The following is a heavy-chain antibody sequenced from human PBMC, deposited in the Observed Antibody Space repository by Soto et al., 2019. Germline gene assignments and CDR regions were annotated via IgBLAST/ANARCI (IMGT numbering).Heavy chain of an antibody. J-gene: IGHJ4*02. Sequence: QVHLVQSAPEVKRPGASLRVSCKTSGYNFSTYGVSWVRQAYGQGLEWIGWTAIGKKKPAQAFQGRVALTTDTSTATASLELRDLRSDDTAVYYCARDREARGSGSFVPYDYWGQGTLVTVSS. CDR3: ARDREARGSGSFVPYDY. D-gene: IGHD3-22*01. CDR2: TAIGKK. V-gene: IGHV1-18*01. CDR1: GYNFSTYG.